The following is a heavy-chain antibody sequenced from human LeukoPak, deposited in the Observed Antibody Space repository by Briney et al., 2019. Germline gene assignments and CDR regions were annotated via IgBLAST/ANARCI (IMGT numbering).Heavy chain of an antibody. D-gene: IGHD2-2*01. J-gene: IGHJ5*02. Sequence: ASVKVSCKASGYTFTGYYMHWVRQAPGQGLEWMGWINPNSGGTNYAQKFQGRVTMTRDTSTSTVYMELSSLRSEDTAVYYCARADCSSTSCYGWLDPWGQGTLVTVSS. CDR3: ARADCSSTSCYGWLDP. CDR2: INPNSGGT. CDR1: GYTFTGYY. V-gene: IGHV1-2*02.